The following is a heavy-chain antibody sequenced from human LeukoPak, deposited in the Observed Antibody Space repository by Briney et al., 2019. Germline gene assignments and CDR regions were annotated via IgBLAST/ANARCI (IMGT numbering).Heavy chain of an antibody. J-gene: IGHJ5*02. D-gene: IGHD3-10*01. Sequence: ASVKVSCKASGYTFTGYYMHWVRQAPGQGLEWMGWINPNSGGTNYPQKFRGRVTMTRDTSINTAYMELNRVTSDDTAVYYCARGGEDSIGDWGNWFDPWGQGTLVTVSS. V-gene: IGHV1-2*02. CDR2: INPNSGGT. CDR1: GYTFTGYY. CDR3: ARGGEDSIGDWGNWFDP.